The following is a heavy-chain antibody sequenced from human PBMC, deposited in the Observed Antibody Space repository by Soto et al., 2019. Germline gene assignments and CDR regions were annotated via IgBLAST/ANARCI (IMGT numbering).Heavy chain of an antibody. CDR2: IYWDDDK. J-gene: IGHJ4*02. V-gene: IGHV2-5*02. CDR1: GFSLSTSGVG. D-gene: IGHD2-15*01. CDR3: AHRPSYCSGGSCYSGFDY. Sequence: QITLKESGPTLVKPTQTLTLTCTFSGFSLSTSGVGVGWIHQPPGKALEWLALIYWDDDKRYSPSLKSRLTITKDTSKNRVVITMTNMDPVDTATYYCAHRPSYCSGGSCYSGFDYWGQGTLVTVSS.